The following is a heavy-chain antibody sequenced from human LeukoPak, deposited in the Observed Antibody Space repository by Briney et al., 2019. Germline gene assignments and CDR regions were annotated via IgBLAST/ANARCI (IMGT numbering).Heavy chain of an antibody. Sequence: GGSLRLSCAASGFTFSSFAMSWVRQVPGKGLEWVSGISGNGGTTHQADSVKGRFTISRDNSKNTLYLQMNSLRGEDTAVYYCAKWKYGSDFGYFDYWGQGTLVTVSS. CDR2: ISGNGGTT. CDR1: GFTFSSFA. J-gene: IGHJ4*02. V-gene: IGHV3-23*01. CDR3: AKWKYGSDFGYFDY. D-gene: IGHD3-10*01.